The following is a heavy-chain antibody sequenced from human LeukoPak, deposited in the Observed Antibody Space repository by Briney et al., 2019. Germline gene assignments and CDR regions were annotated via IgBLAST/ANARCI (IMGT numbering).Heavy chain of an antibody. CDR3: ARETRGYSYGTGGWFDP. CDR1: GGSISSYY. Sequence: PSETLSLTCTVSGGSISSYYWSWIRQPPGKGLEWIGYIYYSGSTNYNPSLKSRVTISVDTPKNQFSLKLSSVTAADTAVYYCARETRGYSYGTGGWFDPWGQGTLVTVSS. J-gene: IGHJ5*02. V-gene: IGHV4-59*01. CDR2: IYYSGST. D-gene: IGHD5-18*01.